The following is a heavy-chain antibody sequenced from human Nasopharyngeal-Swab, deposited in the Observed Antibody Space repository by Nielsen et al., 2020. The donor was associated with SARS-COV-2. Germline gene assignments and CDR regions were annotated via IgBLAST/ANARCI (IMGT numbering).Heavy chain of an antibody. J-gene: IGHJ4*02. D-gene: IGHD1-26*01. Sequence: GGSLTLSCAASGLPFSGSAMHWVRQASGKGLEWVGRIRSKANSYATAYAASVKGRFTISRDDSKNTAYLQMNSLKTEDTAVYYCTRHVIVGATRAVDYWGQGTLVTVSS. CDR1: GLPFSGSA. V-gene: IGHV3-73*01. CDR2: IRSKANSYAT. CDR3: TRHVIVGATRAVDY.